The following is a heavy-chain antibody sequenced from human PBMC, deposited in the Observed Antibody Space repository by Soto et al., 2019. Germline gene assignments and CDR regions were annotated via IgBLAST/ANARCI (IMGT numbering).Heavy chain of an antibody. Sequence: ASVKVSCKASGYTFTTYGITWVRQAPGQGLEWMGWISGFNGNTNYAQRFQGRVSMTTDTFTNTAYMELRSLRSDDTAVYYCAREILPASPREFDYWGQGTLVTV. CDR1: GYTFTTYG. D-gene: IGHD2-15*01. CDR2: ISGFNGNT. V-gene: IGHV1-18*01. J-gene: IGHJ4*02. CDR3: AREILPASPREFDY.